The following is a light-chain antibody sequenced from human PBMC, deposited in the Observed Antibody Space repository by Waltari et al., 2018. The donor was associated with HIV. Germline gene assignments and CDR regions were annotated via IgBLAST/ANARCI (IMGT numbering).Light chain of an antibody. CDR3: RSYDSSLRGSGV. CDR2: NT. V-gene: IGLV1-40*01. J-gene: IGLJ3*02. CDR1: SSNIGAEYD. Sequence: QSVLTQPHSVSGAPGQRVTSSCTGNSSNIGAEYDEHRYQQLPGTAPELLIYNTPRPPGVLARSSGASSGTSASLAITGLRAGDESDYFCRSYDSSLRGSGVFGGGTKLTVL.